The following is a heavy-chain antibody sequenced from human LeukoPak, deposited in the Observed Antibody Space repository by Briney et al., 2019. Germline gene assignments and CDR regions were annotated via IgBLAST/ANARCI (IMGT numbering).Heavy chain of an antibody. Sequence: ASVKVSCKASGYTFTSYDINWVRQATGQGLEWMGWMNPNSGNTGYAQKFQGRVTMTRNTSISTAYMELSSLRSEDTAVYYCARGGDGYNRVSYGMDVWGQGTTVTVSS. V-gene: IGHV1-8*01. CDR1: GYTFTSYD. D-gene: IGHD5-24*01. CDR2: MNPNSGNT. J-gene: IGHJ6*02. CDR3: ARGGDGYNRVSYGMDV.